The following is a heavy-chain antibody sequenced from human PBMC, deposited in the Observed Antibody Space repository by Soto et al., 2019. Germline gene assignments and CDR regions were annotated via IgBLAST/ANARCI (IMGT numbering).Heavy chain of an antibody. Sequence: PSETLSLTCTVSGGYISNFYGSWIRQPPGKGLEWIGYVYYTGSTSYNPSLKRRVTFSADSSRGQFSLRLNSVTAADTAVYYCARTVLGPDLLADSFVDYYYYMDVWGQGTTVTVSS. V-gene: IGHV4-59*08. J-gene: IGHJ6*03. CDR2: VYYTGST. D-gene: IGHD3-9*01. CDR1: GGYISNFY. CDR3: ARTVLGPDLLADSFVDYYYYMDV.